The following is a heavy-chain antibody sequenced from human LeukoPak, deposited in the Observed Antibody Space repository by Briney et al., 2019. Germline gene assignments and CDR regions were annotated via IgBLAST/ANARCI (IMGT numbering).Heavy chain of an antibody. CDR1: GFTVSSNY. CDR3: AKDKAYYDGMDV. CDR2: ISWNSGSI. J-gene: IGHJ6*02. V-gene: IGHV3-9*01. Sequence: GGSLRLSCAASGFTVSSNYMSWVRQAPGKGLEWVSGISWNSGSIGYADSVKGRFTISRDNAKNSLYLQMNSLRAEDTALYYCAKDKAYYDGMDVWGQGTTVTVSS.